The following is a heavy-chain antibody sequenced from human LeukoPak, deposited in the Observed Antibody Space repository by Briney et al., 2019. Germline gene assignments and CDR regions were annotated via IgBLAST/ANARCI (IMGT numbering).Heavy chain of an antibody. CDR3: ARDRRSSGWYNWYFDL. Sequence: SETLSLTCTVSGGSISSYYWSWIRQPPGKGLEWIGCIYYSGSTNYNPSLKSRVTISVDTSKNQFSLKLSPVTAADTAVYYCARDRRSSGWYNWYFDLWGRGTLVTVSS. CDR2: IYYSGST. CDR1: GGSISSYY. J-gene: IGHJ2*01. D-gene: IGHD6-19*01. V-gene: IGHV4-59*01.